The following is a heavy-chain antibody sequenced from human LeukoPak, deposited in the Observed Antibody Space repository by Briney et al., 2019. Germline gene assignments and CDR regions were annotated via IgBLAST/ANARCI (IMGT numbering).Heavy chain of an antibody. CDR1: GYTFTSYY. CDR2: INPSGGST. J-gene: IGHJ6*03. V-gene: IGHV1-46*01. Sequence: AASVKVSCKASGYTFTSYYMHWVRQAPGQGLEWMGIINPSGGSTSYAQKFRGRVTMTRDMSTSTVYMELSSLRSEDTAVYYCARERYDSSGYYRYYYYYYMDVWGKGTTVTVSS. D-gene: IGHD3-22*01. CDR3: ARERYDSSGYYRYYYYYYMDV.